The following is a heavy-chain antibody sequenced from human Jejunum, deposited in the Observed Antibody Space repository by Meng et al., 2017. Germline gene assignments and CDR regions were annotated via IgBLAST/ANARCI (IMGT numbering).Heavy chain of an antibody. Sequence: GESLKISCAASGFTFNTYAMSWLRQAPGKGLEWVSVISDNGGRIFYADSVRGRFTISRDNSKNTLYLQMNSLRADDTAIYYCAKGGYSFGYNDYWGQGTLVTVSS. CDR1: GFTFNTYA. V-gene: IGHV3-23*01. CDR3: AKGGYSFGYNDY. J-gene: IGHJ4*02. D-gene: IGHD5-12*01. CDR2: ISDNGGRI.